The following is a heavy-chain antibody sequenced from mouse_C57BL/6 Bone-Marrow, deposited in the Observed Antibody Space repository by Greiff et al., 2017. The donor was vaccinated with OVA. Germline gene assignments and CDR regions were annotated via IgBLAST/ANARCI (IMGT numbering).Heavy chain of an antibody. CDR2: ISYDGSN. J-gene: IGHJ4*01. Sequence: EVQLVESGPGLVKPSQSLSLTCSVTGYSITSCYYWNWIRQFPGNKLEWMGYISYDGSNNYNPSLKNRISITRDTSKNQFFMKLNSVTTEDTATYYCARARPHYYAMDYWGQGTSVTVSS. CDR1: GYSITSCYY. V-gene: IGHV3-6*01. CDR3: ARARPHYYAMDY.